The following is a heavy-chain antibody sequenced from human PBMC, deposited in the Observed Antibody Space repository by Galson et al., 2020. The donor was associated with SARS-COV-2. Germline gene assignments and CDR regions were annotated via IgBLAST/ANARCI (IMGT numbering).Heavy chain of an antibody. CDR3: TTYSSSWTKAFDY. Sequence: GESLKISCAASGFTFNNAWMNWVRQAPGKGLEWVGRIKSKADGGTTDYAAPVKGRFIISRDDSKNTLYLQMNSLKTEDTAVYYCTTYSSSWTKAFDYWGQGTLVTVSS. CDR2: IKSKADGGTT. V-gene: IGHV3-15*01. D-gene: IGHD6-13*01. CDR1: GFTFNNAW. J-gene: IGHJ4*02.